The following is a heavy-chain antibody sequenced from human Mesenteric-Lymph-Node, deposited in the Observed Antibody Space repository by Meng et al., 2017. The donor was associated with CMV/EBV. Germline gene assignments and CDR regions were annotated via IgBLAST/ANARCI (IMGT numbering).Heavy chain of an antibody. CDR2: IYSGGSGT. CDR3: AKGGLPQWQLLTPFFDY. Sequence: FTFSSYAMSWVSQAPGKGREWVSSIYSGGSGTYYADSVKGRFTISRDNSKNTLYLQMNSLRAEDTAVYYCAKGGLPQWQLLTPFFDYWGQGNLVTVSS. CDR1: FTFSSYA. D-gene: IGHD6-19*01. J-gene: IGHJ4*02. V-gene: IGHV3-23*03.